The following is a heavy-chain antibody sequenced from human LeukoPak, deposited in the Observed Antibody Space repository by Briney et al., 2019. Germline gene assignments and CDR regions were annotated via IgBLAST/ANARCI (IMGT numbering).Heavy chain of an antibody. CDR3: AREPYGDYGGNYFDY. CDR1: GGTFSSYA. Sequence: ASVKVSCKASGGTFSSYAISWVRQAPGQGLAWMGRIIPILGIANYAQKFQGRVTITADKSTSTAYMELSSLRSEDTAVYYCAREPYGDYGGNYFDYWGQGTLVTVSS. CDR2: IIPILGIA. V-gene: IGHV1-69*04. J-gene: IGHJ4*02. D-gene: IGHD4-17*01.